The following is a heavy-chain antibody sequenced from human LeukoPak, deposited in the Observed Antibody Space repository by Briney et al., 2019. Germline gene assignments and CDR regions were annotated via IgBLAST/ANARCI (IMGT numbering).Heavy chain of an antibody. CDR2: IYYSGGT. CDR1: GGSISSYY. V-gene: IGHV4-59*01. J-gene: IGHJ6*03. CDR3: ARRAAAVGTFYMDV. Sequence: SETLSLTCTVSGGSISSYYWIWIRQPPGKGLEWIGYIYYSGGTNYNPSLKSRVTMSVDTSKNQFSLKLSSVTAADTAVYYCARRAAAVGTFYMDVWGKGTTVTVSS. D-gene: IGHD6-13*01.